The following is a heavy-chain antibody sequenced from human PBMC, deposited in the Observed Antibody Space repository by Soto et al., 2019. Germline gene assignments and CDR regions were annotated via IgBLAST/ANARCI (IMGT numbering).Heavy chain of an antibody. J-gene: IGHJ4*02. V-gene: IGHV3-21*01. CDR1: RFTFSSDS. D-gene: IGHD2-2*01. CDR2: ISSSSSYI. CDR3: ARDHCSSTSCYSP. Sequence: EVQLVESGGGLVKPGGSLRLSCAASRFTFSSDSMNWVRQAPGKGLEWVPSISSSSSYIYYADSVKGRFAISRDNAKNSLYLQMNSLRAEDTAVYYCARDHCSSTSCYSPWGQGTLVTVSS.